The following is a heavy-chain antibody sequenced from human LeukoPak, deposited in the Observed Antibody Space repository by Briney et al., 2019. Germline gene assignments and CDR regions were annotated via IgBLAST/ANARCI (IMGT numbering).Heavy chain of an antibody. J-gene: IGHJ4*02. CDR2: IYHSGST. CDR3: GRDDSMAIDY. V-gene: IGHV4-38-2*02. Sequence: ETLSLTCTVSGYSISSGYNWVWVRQPPGRGPEWIGSIYHSGSTYYNPSLKSRVTISVDTSKNQFSLKLISVTAADTAVYYCGRDDSMAIDYWGQGTLVTASS. D-gene: IGHD2/OR15-2a*01. CDR1: GYSISSGYN.